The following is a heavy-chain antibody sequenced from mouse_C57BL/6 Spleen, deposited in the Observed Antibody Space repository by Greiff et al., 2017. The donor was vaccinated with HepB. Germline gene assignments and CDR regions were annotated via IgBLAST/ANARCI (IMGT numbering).Heavy chain of an antibody. D-gene: IGHD4-1*01. V-gene: IGHV1-9*01. CDR1: GYTFTGYW. CDR3: ARANWDVRFFDY. CDR2: MVPGSGST. Sequence: VQRVESGAELMKPGASVKLSCKATGYTFTGYWIEWVKQRPGQGLEWIGEMVPGSGSTKYNEKFKGKATFTADTSSNTAYMQLSSLTTEDSDIYYCARANWDVRFFDYWGQGTTLTVSS. J-gene: IGHJ2*01.